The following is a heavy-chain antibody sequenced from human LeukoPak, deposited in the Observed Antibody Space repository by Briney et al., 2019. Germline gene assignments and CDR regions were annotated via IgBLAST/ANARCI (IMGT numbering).Heavy chain of an antibody. CDR2: SNSDGSSI. Sequence: GGSLRLSCAASGFTISDYWMHWVRQAPGKGLVWVSRSNSDGSSISYADSVKGRFTISRDIAKNTLYLQMYSLRDEDTGVYYCARDWSFDYWGQGTLVTVSS. J-gene: IGHJ4*02. CDR1: GFTISDYW. V-gene: IGHV3-74*01. D-gene: IGHD2-8*02. CDR3: ARDWSFDY.